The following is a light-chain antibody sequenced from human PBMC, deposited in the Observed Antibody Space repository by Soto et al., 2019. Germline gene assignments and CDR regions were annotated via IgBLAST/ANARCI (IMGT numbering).Light chain of an antibody. Sequence: DIQMTQSPSTLSASIGDRVTITCRASQTTSTWLAWYQQKPGKAPKVLIYDASTLESGVPSRFSGSRSGTEFTLTISSLQPDDFATYYCQQYQTFGQGTRVEMK. CDR3: QQYQT. CDR2: DAS. CDR1: QTTSTW. V-gene: IGKV1-5*01. J-gene: IGKJ1*01.